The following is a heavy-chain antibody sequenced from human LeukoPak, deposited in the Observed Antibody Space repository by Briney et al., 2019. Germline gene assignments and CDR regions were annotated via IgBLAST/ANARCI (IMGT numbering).Heavy chain of an antibody. D-gene: IGHD3-10*01. CDR3: ARDRWFGESGAFDI. V-gene: IGHV3-33*01. J-gene: IGHJ3*02. CDR1: GFTFSSYG. CDR2: IWYNGTNK. Sequence: PGGSLRLSCAASGFTFSSYGMHWVRQAPGKGLEWVAVIWYNGTNKYYADSVKGRFTISRDNSKNTLYLQMNSLRAEDTAVYYCARDRWFGESGAFDIWGQGTMVTVSS.